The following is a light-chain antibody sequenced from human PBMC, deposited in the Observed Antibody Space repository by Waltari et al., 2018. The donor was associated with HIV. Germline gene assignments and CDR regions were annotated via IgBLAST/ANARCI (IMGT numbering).Light chain of an antibody. V-gene: IGKV1-5*03. CDR2: KAS. J-gene: IGKJ1*01. Sequence: DIQMTQSPPTLSASVGDRVMITCRASQIINNWLAWYQQKPGKAPKLLTYKASILETGVPSRFGGGEAGAPLNLTISVRQPDDGATYSCQHDISGSQWTFGQGPRVWIK. CDR3: QHDISGSQWT. CDR1: QIINNW.